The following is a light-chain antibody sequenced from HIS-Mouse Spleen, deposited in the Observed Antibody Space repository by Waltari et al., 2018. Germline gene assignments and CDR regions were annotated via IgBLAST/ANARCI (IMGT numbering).Light chain of an antibody. V-gene: IGLV7-46*01. CDR1: TGAVTSVHY. Sequence: QAVVTQEPSLTVSPGGTVTLTCGSSTGAVTSVHYPYWFQQKPGHAPRTLIYDTSNKHSWTPARFSGSLLGGKAALTLSGAQPEDEAEYYCLLSYSGARVFGGGTKLTVL. CDR2: DTS. CDR3: LLSYSGARV. J-gene: IGLJ3*02.